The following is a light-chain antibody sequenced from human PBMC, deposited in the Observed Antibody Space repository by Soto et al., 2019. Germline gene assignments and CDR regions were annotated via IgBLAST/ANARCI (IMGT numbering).Light chain of an antibody. J-gene: IGKJ5*01. CDR1: QAVNSH. Sequence: EIVLTQSPPTLSLSPGETATLSCAASQAVNSHLAWYQQKPGQAPRLIIYDGATRVTGVPARFSGGGSGTEFTLTITSLQSEDVAVYWCQQYSNWPLTLGPGTRLEIK. CDR3: QQYSNWPLT. V-gene: IGKV3-11*01. CDR2: DGA.